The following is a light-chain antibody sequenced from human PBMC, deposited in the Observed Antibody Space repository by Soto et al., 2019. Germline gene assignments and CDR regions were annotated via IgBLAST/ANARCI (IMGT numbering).Light chain of an antibody. CDR3: QHYNSYSEA. CDR2: AAS. V-gene: IGKV1-39*01. Sequence: DIQMTQSPSSLSASVGDRVTITCRASQGISTYLNCYQQKPGKAPKLLIYAASSLQSGVPSRFSGSGSGTEFTLTISSLQPDDFATYYCQHYNSYSEAFGQGTKVELK. CDR1: QGISTY. J-gene: IGKJ1*01.